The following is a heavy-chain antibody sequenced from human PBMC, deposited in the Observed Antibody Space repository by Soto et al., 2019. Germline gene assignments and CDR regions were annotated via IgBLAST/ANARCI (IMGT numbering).Heavy chain of an antibody. CDR2: MNPNSGST. CDR3: ARVTEFCSGGSCSVYYMDV. D-gene: IGHD2-15*01. Sequence: ASVKVSCKASGYTFTSYDINWVRQATGQGLEWMGWMNPNSGSTGYAQKFQGRVTMTRNTSISTAYMELSSLRSEDTAVYYCARVTEFCSGGSCSVYYMDVWGKGTTVTVSS. V-gene: IGHV1-8*01. CDR1: GYTFTSYD. J-gene: IGHJ6*03.